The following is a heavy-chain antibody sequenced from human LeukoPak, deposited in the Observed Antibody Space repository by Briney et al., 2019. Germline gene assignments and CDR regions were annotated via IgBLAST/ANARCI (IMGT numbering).Heavy chain of an antibody. D-gene: IGHD5-24*01. J-gene: IGHJ4*02. V-gene: IGHV4-31*03. Sequence: PSETLSLTCTVSVGSISSGCYYWSWIRRHPGKGLEWIGYIYYSGSTYYNPSLKSRVTISVDTSKNQFSLKLSSVTAADTAVYYCARLRWLQPIDYWGQGTLVTVSS. CDR3: ARLRWLQPIDY. CDR2: IYYSGST. CDR1: VGSISSGCYY.